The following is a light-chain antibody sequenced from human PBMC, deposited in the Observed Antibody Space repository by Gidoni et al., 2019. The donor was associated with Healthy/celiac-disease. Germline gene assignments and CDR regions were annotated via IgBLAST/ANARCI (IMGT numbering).Light chain of an antibody. Sequence: AIPMTQSPSSLSASVGDRVTITCRASQGIRNDLGWYQQKPGKAPKLLTYAASSLQSGVPSRFSGSGSGTDFTLTISILQPEDFATYYCLQDYNYPLTFXQXTKVEIK. CDR3: LQDYNYPLT. CDR2: AAS. J-gene: IGKJ1*01. V-gene: IGKV1-6*01. CDR1: QGIRND.